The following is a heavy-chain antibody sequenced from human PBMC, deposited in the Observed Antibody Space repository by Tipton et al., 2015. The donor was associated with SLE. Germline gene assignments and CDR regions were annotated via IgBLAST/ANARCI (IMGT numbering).Heavy chain of an antibody. V-gene: IGHV4-30-2*01. D-gene: IGHD4/OR15-4a*01. CDR1: GDSISSGGYF. CDR3: ARVGLNWGFYYYYMDV. CDR2: VFHAGDT. Sequence: TLSLTCTVSGDSISSGGYFWNWIRQPPGKGLEWIGYVFHAGDTYYNPSLKSRVILSVDRSKNHFPLKLNSVTAADTAVYYCARVGLNWGFYYYYMDVWGKGTTLTVSS. J-gene: IGHJ6*03.